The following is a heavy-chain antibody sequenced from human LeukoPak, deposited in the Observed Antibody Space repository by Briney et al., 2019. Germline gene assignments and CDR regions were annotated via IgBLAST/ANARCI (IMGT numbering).Heavy chain of an antibody. D-gene: IGHD6-19*01. Sequence: GGSLRLSCAASGFTFSDHYMDWVRQAPGKGLEWVGRTRNRANSYTTEYAASVKGRFTISRDDSKNSLFLQMNSLRDEDTAVYYCARDVPDSSWGPFDLWGQGTMVTVSS. CDR1: GFTFSDHY. V-gene: IGHV3-72*01. J-gene: IGHJ3*01. CDR2: TRNRANSYTT. CDR3: ARDVPDSSWGPFDL.